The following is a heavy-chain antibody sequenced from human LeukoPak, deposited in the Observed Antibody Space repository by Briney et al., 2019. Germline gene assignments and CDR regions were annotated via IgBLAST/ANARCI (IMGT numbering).Heavy chain of an antibody. CDR1: GGSISSSSYY. CDR3: ARHRRGYFDY. CDR2: IYYSGST. Sequence: SETLSLTCTVSGGSISSSSYYWGWIRQPPGKGLEWIGSIYYSGSTYYNPSLKSRVTISVDTSKNQFSLKLSSVTAADTAVYYCARHRRGYFDYWGQGTLVTVSS. V-gene: IGHV4-39*01. J-gene: IGHJ4*02.